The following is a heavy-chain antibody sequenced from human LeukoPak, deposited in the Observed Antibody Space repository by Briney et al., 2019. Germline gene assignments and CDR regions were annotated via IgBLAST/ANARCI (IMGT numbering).Heavy chain of an antibody. CDR2: IYFSGSN. D-gene: IGHD6-13*01. J-gene: IGHJ5*02. V-gene: IGHV4-59*01. CDR3: ARVGSIAAAMGPFDP. CDR1: VCFNRRYY. Sequence: SETVSLTRTVWVCFNRRYYRSWIRQPPGRGLEGMGYIYFSGSNKYNPSLQSQVPISVDTSKNQSSLKLSCVAAAETAVYYCARVGSIAAAMGPFDPWGQGTLVTV.